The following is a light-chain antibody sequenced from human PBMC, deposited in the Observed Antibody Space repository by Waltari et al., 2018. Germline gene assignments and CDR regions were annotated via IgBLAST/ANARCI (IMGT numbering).Light chain of an antibody. CDR1: YSNIGNNV. CDR2: RND. V-gene: IGLV1-44*01. Sequence: QSVLTQPPSASGTPGQRVTTACSGTYSNIGNNVFIWYQQLPGTAPKLLIYRNDLRPSGVPDRFSGSKSGSSASLAISGLHSEDEADYYCAAWDDSLNGRWVFGGGTKVTVL. CDR3: AAWDDSLNGRWV. J-gene: IGLJ3*02.